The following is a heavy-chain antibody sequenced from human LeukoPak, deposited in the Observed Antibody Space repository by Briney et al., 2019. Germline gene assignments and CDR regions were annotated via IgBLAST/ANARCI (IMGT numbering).Heavy chain of an antibody. D-gene: IGHD3-22*01. CDR1: GYSISSGYY. Sequence: SETLSLTCTVSGYSISSGYYWGWIRQSPGKGLEWIGSIYYGGSTYYNPSLKSRVTILVDVDTSKNQFSLKLSSVTAADTAVYYCASLPTVYSRGYLALWGQGTLVTVSS. CDR3: ASLPTVYSRGYLAL. CDR2: IYYGGST. V-gene: IGHV4-38-2*02. J-gene: IGHJ4*02.